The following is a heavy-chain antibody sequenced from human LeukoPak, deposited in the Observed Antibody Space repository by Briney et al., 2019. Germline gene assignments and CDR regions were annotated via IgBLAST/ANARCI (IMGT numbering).Heavy chain of an antibody. J-gene: IGHJ4*02. CDR2: IYISGSGST. Sequence: SETLSLTCTVSGGSISSYYWSWIRQPAGKGLEWIGRIYISGSGSTNYNPSLKSRVTMSVDTSKNQFSLKLSSVTAADTAVYYCARVGDYSSSWYDLLYFDSWGPGTLVTVSS. V-gene: IGHV4-4*07. CDR1: GGSISSYY. CDR3: ARVGDYSSSWYDLLYFDS. D-gene: IGHD6-13*01.